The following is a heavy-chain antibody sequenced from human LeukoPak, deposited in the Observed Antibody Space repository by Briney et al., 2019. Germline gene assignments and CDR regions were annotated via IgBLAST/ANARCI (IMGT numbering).Heavy chain of an antibody. V-gene: IGHV4-4*07. CDR2: IYTSGSA. CDR1: GGSISAYR. Sequence: SETLSLTCTVSGGSISAYRWSWIRQSAGKGLEWIGLIYTSGSANYNPSLKSRVTMSVDTSKNQFSLKLSSVTAADTAVYYCARVGDYALKDWGQGTLVTVSS. D-gene: IGHD3-16*01. J-gene: IGHJ4*02. CDR3: ARVGDYALKD.